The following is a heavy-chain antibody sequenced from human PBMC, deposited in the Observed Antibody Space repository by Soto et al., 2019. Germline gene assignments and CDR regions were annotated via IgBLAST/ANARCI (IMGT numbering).Heavy chain of an antibody. V-gene: IGHV1-58*02. CDR2: IVVGSGNT. CDR3: AAPARFFDWSIPAWVFDI. D-gene: IGHD3-9*01. J-gene: IGHJ3*02. CDR1: GFTFTSSA. Sequence: GASVKVSCKASGFTFTSSAMQWVRQARGQRLEWIGWIVVGSGNTNYAQKFQERVTITRDMSTSTAYMELSSLRSEDTAVYYCAAPARFFDWSIPAWVFDIGGQGKMVTVSS.